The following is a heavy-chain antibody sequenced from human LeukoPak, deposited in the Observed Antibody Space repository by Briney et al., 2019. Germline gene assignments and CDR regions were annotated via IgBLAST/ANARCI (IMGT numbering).Heavy chain of an antibody. CDR2: ISGSGGST. Sequence: GGSLRLSCVASGFTFSDYSMNWVRQPPGKGLEWVSAISGSGGSTYYADSVKGRFTISRDNSKNTLYLQMNSLRAEDTAVYYCAKDWGYYYDSSGDGYFDYWGQGTLVTVSS. CDR1: GFTFSDYS. D-gene: IGHD3-22*01. J-gene: IGHJ4*02. CDR3: AKDWGYYYDSSGDGYFDY. V-gene: IGHV3-23*01.